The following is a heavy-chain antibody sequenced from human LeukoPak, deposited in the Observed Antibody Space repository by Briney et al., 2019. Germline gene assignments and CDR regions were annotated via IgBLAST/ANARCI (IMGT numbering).Heavy chain of an antibody. CDR1: GYSFITND. J-gene: IGHJ4*02. CDR3: ARSAVADTLSAYYFEY. Sequence: ASVKVSCKASGYSFITNDISWVRQAPGQGLEWMGWVSAYNGNTNYAQKLQGRVTMTTDTSTNPAYMELRSLRSDDTAVYYCARSAVADTLSAYYFEYWGQGTLVTVSS. CDR2: VSAYNGNT. V-gene: IGHV1-18*04. D-gene: IGHD6-19*01.